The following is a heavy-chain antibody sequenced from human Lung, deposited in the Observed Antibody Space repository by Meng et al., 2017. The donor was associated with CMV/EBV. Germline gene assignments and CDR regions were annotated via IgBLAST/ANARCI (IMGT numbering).Heavy chain of an antibody. V-gene: IGHV1-2*02. Sequence: SXXVSXXASGYTFTGYYMHWVRQAPGQGLEWMGWINPNSGGTNYAQKFQGRVTMTRDTSISKAYMELRRLRSDDTAVYYCAYTYHFWSCYYRHGMDVWGQGTPVTVSS. CDR3: AYTYHFWSCYYRHGMDV. D-gene: IGHD3-3*01. CDR2: INPNSGGT. J-gene: IGHJ6*02. CDR1: GYTFTGYY.